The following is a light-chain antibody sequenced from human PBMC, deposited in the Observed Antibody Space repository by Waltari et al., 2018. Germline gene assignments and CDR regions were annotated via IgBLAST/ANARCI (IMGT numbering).Light chain of an antibody. CDR2: DAS. CDR3: QKYDKWPPI. V-gene: IGKV3-15*01. J-gene: IGKJ5*01. CDR1: QSIGTN. Sequence: EIVMTQSPATLSVSPRERATLSCRASQSIGTNLAWNQQNRGQAPRLLIDDASTSATGIPARFSASGSVTFFTLTISSLQSEDFADYYCQKYDKWPPIFGQGTRLEFK.